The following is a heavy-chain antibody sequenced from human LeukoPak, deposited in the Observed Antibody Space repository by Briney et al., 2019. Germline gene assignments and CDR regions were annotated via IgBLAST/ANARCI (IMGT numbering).Heavy chain of an antibody. CDR1: GYTFTNYW. D-gene: IGHD2/OR15-2a*01. J-gene: IGHJ4*02. Sequence: PGESLKISCKGSGYTFTNYWIGWVRQMPGKGLEFMGIIYPGDSDTRYSPFFQGQVTISVDKSINTAYLQWSSLKASDSAMYYCARAGYSNRWDGVDYWGQGTLVTVSS. CDR2: IYPGDSDT. CDR3: ARAGYSNRWDGVDY. V-gene: IGHV5-51*01.